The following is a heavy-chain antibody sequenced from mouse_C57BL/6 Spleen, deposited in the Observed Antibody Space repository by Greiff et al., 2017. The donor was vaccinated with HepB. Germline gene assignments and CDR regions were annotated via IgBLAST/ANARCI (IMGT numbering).Heavy chain of an antibody. CDR1: GFTFSDYG. D-gene: IGHD1-1*01. CDR2: ISSGSSTI. Sequence: EVHLVESGGGLVKPGGSLKLSCAASGFTFSDYGMHWVRQAPEKGLEWVAYISSGSSTIYYADTVKGRFTISRDNAKNTLFLQMTSLRSEATAMYFCASLYYYGSSAMDYWGQGTSVTVSS. J-gene: IGHJ4*01. CDR3: ASLYYYGSSAMDY. V-gene: IGHV5-17*01.